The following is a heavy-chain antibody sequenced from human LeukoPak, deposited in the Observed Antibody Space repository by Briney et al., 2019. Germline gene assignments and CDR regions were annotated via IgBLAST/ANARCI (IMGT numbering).Heavy chain of an antibody. V-gene: IGHV4-4*07. CDR3: ARVQNRGYYHMDV. CDR2: IYTSGNA. Sequence: SETLPLTCTVSGGSFNGYYWSWIRQPAGKGLEWIGRIYTSGNANYNPSLKSRVTMSVDTSKNQFSLKLSSVTAADTAVYYCARVQNRGYYHMDVWGKGTTVTVSS. D-gene: IGHD1-14*01. CDR1: GGSFNGYY. J-gene: IGHJ6*03.